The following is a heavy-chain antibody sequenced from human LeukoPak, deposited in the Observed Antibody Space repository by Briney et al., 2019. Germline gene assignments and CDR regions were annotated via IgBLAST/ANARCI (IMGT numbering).Heavy chain of an antibody. D-gene: IGHD6-13*01. CDR3: ARQGLLQYSSSWYYFDY. J-gene: IGHJ4*02. CDR2: IYPGDSDT. CDR1: GYSFTSYW. V-gene: IGHV5-51*01. Sequence: GESLKISCKGSGYSFTSYWIGWVRQMPGKGLEWMGIIYPGDSDTRYSPSFQGQVTISADKSISTAYLQWSSLKASDTAMYYCARQGLLQYSSSWYYFDYWGQGTLVTVSS.